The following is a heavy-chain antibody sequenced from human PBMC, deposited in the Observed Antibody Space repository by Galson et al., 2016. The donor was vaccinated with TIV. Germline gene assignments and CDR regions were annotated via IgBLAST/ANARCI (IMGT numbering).Heavy chain of an antibody. J-gene: IGHJ1*01. CDR1: GGSISSGGNC. D-gene: IGHD1-26*01. CDR2: IYKRDSYNSGST. V-gene: IGHV4-31*03. Sequence: TLSLTCNVSGGSISSGGNCWSWIRQHPGKGLEWIGYIYKRDSYNSGSTYYNPSLKNRVSISVDTSKNHFSLRLSSVTAADTAVYYCARWADSGSYYEYFHHWGQGTLVTVSS. CDR3: ARWADSGSYYEYFHH.